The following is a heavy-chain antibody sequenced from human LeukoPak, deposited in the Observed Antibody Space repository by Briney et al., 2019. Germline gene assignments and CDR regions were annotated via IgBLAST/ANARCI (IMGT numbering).Heavy chain of an antibody. V-gene: IGHV1-2*04. CDR2: INPNSGGT. J-gene: IGHJ6*02. CDR1: GYTFTGYY. D-gene: IGHD6-19*01. CDR3: ARDQPSVAGPMDGMDV. Sequence: ASVKVSCKASGYTFTGYYMHWVRQAPGQGLEWMGWINPNSGGTNYAQKFQGWVTMTRDTSISTAYMELSRLRSDDTAVYYCARDQPSVAGPMDGMDVWGQGTTVTVSS.